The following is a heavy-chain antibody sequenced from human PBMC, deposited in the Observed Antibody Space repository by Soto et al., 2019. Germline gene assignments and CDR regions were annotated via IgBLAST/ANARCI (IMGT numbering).Heavy chain of an antibody. CDR3: ASGSGSGWSSDFDY. CDR1: GYTFTAYY. Sequence: ASVKVSCKDSGYTFTAYYVHWVRQAPGQGLEWMGWINPNSGGTKYAQKFQAWVTMTRDTSITTAYMELSRLRSDDTAVYYCASGSGSGWSSDFDYWGQGTLVTVSS. J-gene: IGHJ4*02. CDR2: INPNSGGT. V-gene: IGHV1-2*04. D-gene: IGHD6-19*01.